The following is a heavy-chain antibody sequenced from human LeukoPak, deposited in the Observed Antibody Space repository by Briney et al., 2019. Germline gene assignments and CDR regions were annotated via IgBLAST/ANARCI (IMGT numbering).Heavy chain of an antibody. V-gene: IGHV3-74*01. Sequence: GGSLRLSCAASGFPLSTYWMHWVRHAPGQGLVWVSRISGDGNNTNYADSVKGRFTISRDNFKNTLYLQLNSLRAEDTAVYYCAKDRRPKRGYCSGGSCYVPDYFDYWGQGTLVTVSS. J-gene: IGHJ4*02. CDR3: AKDRRPKRGYCSGGSCYVPDYFDY. CDR2: ISGDGNNT. CDR1: GFPLSTYW. D-gene: IGHD2-15*01.